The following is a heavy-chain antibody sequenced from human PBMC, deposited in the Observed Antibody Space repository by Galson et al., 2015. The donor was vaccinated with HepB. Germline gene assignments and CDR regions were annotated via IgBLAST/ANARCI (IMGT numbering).Heavy chain of an antibody. Sequence: SLRLSCAGSGFSFKSYGMHWVHQAPGKGLEWVAVISYDGSTKYYADSVKGRFTISRDNSKNTVSLRMNNLRAEDAAVFYCAKDGYYYARDSFYGIDVWGQGTTVIVSS. D-gene: IGHD2-2*03. CDR2: ISYDGSTK. CDR1: GFSFKSYG. J-gene: IGHJ6*02. CDR3: AKDGYYYARDSFYGIDV. V-gene: IGHV3-30*18.